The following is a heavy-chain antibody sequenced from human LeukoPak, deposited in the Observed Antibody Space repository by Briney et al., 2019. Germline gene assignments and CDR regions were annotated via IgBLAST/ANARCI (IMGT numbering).Heavy chain of an antibody. D-gene: IGHD3-22*01. J-gene: IGHJ3*02. CDR3: ARNYYDSSGYFSDAFDI. CDR2: ISSSGSTI. Sequence: GGSLRLSCAASGFTFSDYYMSWIRQAPGKGLEWVSYISSSGSTIYYADSVKGRFTISRDNAKNSLYLQMNSLRAEDTAVYYCARNYYDSSGYFSDAFDIWGQGTMVTASS. CDR1: GFTFSDYY. V-gene: IGHV3-11*04.